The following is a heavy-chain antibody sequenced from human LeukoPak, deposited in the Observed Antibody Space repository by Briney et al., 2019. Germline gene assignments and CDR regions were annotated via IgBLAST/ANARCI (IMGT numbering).Heavy chain of an antibody. Sequence: SVKVSCKASGGTFSSYAISWVRQAPGQGLEWMGRIIPILGIANYAQKFQGRVTITADKSTSTAYMELSSLRSEDTAVYYCARGYPGIAAAGTDWFDPWGQGTLVTVSS. D-gene: IGHD6-13*01. V-gene: IGHV1-69*04. CDR3: ARGYPGIAAAGTDWFDP. CDR2: IIPILGIA. CDR1: GGTFSSYA. J-gene: IGHJ5*02.